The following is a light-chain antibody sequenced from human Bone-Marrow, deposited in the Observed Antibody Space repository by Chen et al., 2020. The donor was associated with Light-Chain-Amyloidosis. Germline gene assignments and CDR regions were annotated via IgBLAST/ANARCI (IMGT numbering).Light chain of an antibody. J-gene: IGLJ1*01. CDR2: NYS. CDR1: TSNIGADYA. CDR3: QSYDISRNAGV. V-gene: IGLV1-40*01. Sequence: SVLTQPTSVSGATGQRGIISCTGGTSNIGADYAVHWYQHVPGRAPKLLIYNYSHRPSGVPARFSGSKSGTSASLSIGGLQAEDEADYYCQSYDISRNAGVFGPGTTVSVL.